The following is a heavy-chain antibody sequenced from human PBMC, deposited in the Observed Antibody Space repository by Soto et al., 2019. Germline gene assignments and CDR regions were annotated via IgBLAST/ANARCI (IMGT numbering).Heavy chain of an antibody. CDR1: GFTFSNYD. Sequence: HPGGSLRLSCAASGFTFSNYDMNWVRQAPGKGLEWVSYISSSSSTIYYADSVKGRFTISRDNAKNSLYLQMNSLRDEDTAVYYCARDTAVAGTSLFDYWGQGTLVTVSS. V-gene: IGHV3-48*02. CDR3: ARDTAVAGTSLFDY. J-gene: IGHJ4*02. CDR2: ISSSSSTI. D-gene: IGHD6-19*01.